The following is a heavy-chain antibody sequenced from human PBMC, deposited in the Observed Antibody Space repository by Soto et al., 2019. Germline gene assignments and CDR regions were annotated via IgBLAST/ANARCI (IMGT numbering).Heavy chain of an antibody. CDR3: ARGVESWFGARYYYYYGMDV. CDR2: INHSGST. Sequence: PSETLSLTCAVCGGSFSGYYWSWIHQPPGKGLEWIGEINHSGSTNYNPSLKSRVTISVDTSKNQFSLELSSVTAADTAVYYCARGVESWFGARYYYYYGMDVWSQGTTVSVS. CDR1: GGSFSGYY. J-gene: IGHJ6*02. D-gene: IGHD3-10*01. V-gene: IGHV4-34*01.